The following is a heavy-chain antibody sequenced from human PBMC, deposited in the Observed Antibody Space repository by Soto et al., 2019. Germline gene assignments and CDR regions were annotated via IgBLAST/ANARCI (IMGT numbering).Heavy chain of an antibody. CDR1: GFTFSSYA. V-gene: IGHV3-23*01. Sequence: GGSLRLSCAASGFTFSSYAMSWVRQAPGKGLEWVSAISGSGGSTYYADSVKGRFTISRDNSKNTLYLQMNSLRAEDTAVYYCAKIGVVGSRHYYYMDVWGKGTTVTVSS. CDR3: AKIGVVGSRHYYYMDV. J-gene: IGHJ6*03. D-gene: IGHD2-15*01. CDR2: ISGSGGST.